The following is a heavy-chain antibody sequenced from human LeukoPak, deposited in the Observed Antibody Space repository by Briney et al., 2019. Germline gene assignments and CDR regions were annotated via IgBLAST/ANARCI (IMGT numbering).Heavy chain of an antibody. D-gene: IGHD1-26*01. V-gene: IGHV3-48*01. Sequence: PGGSLRLSCAASGFIFSRFSMNWVRQAPGKGLEWISYISSTPSIIYYADSVKGRFTVSRDTAKNSLYLQMDSLRAEDTAVYFCARDGWDRPYFDYWGQGTPVTVSS. CDR2: ISSTPSII. J-gene: IGHJ4*02. CDR3: ARDGWDRPYFDY. CDR1: GFIFSRFS.